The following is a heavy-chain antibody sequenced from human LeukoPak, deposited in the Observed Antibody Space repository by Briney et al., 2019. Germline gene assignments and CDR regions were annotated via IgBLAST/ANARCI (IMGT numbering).Heavy chain of an antibody. CDR3: AREDSYYYGSGSYPFDY. CDR1: GFTFSSYS. J-gene: IGHJ4*02. Sequence: GGSLRLSCAASGFTFSSYSMNWVRQAPGKGLEWVSSISSSSSYIYYADSVKGRFTVSRDNAKNSLYLQMNSLRAEDTAVYYCAREDSYYYGSGSYPFDYWGQGTLVTVSS. V-gene: IGHV3-21*01. CDR2: ISSSSSYI. D-gene: IGHD3-10*01.